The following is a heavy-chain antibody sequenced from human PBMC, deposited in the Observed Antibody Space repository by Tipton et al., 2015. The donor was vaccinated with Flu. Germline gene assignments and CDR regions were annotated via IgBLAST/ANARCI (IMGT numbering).Heavy chain of an antibody. V-gene: IGHV4-34*01. CDR3: ARRHTYYDFWSGYWQYYFDY. CDR2: INHSGST. Sequence: TLSLTCAVYGGSFSGYYWSWIRQPPGKGLEWIGEINHSGSTNYNPSLKSRVTISVDTSKNQFSLKLSSVTAAGTAVYYCARRHTYYDFWSGYWQYYFDYWGQGTLVTVSS. CDR1: GGSFSGYY. J-gene: IGHJ4*02. D-gene: IGHD3-3*01.